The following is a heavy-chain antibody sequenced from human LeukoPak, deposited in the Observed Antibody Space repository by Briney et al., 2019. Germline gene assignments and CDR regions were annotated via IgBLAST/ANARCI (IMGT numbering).Heavy chain of an antibody. Sequence: GGSLRLSCAASGFTFCSYAMHWVCQGPGQGLEYVSGISSHGGSTYYANSVKGGFIISRDNSKNTLYLQMCGLRPEDMAVYYCARGPGIQLWSPIDYWGQGTLVTVSS. V-gene: IGHV3-64*01. CDR2: ISSHGGST. J-gene: IGHJ4*02. CDR1: GFTFCSYA. D-gene: IGHD5-18*01. CDR3: ARGPGIQLWSPIDY.